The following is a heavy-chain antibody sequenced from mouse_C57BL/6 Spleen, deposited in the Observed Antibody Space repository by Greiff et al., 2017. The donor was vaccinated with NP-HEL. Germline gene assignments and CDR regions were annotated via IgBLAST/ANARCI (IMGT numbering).Heavy chain of an antibody. CDR3: ARDEGYDGYPFAY. CDR2: INYDGSST. J-gene: IGHJ3*01. Sequence: EVKVVESEGGLVQPGSSMKLSCTASGFTFSDYYMAWVRQVPEKGLEWVANINYDGSSTYYLDSLKSRFIISRDNAKNILYLQMSSLKSEDTATYYCARDEGYDGYPFAYWGQGTLVTVSA. CDR1: GFTFSDYY. V-gene: IGHV5-16*01. D-gene: IGHD2-3*01.